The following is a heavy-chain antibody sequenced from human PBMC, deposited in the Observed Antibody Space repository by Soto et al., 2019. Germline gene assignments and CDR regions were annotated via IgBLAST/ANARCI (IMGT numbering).Heavy chain of an antibody. V-gene: IGHV1-69*06. CDR1: GGTFSSYA. CDR3: ARGIVVVVAARDYYYGMDV. D-gene: IGHD2-15*01. CDR2: IIPIFGTA. J-gene: IGHJ6*02. Sequence: QVQLVQSGAEVKKPGSSVKVSCKASGGTFSSYAISWVRQAPGQGLEWMGGIIPIFGTANYAQKFQGRVTITADKSTSQAYMQLSSLRSEDTAVYYCARGIVVVVAARDYYYGMDVWGQGTTVTVSS.